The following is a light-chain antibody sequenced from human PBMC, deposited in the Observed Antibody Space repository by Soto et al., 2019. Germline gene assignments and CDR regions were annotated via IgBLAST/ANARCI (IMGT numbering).Light chain of an antibody. CDR3: QKYNTAPQT. Sequence: DIQMTQSPSSLSANVGDRVTITCRASQGIIDYVAWFQQKPGKAPKLLIYAASTPQSGVPSRFSGSGSGTDFTLTISSLQPEDVATYYCQKYNTAPQTFGQGAKGEI. CDR1: QGIIDY. CDR2: AAS. J-gene: IGKJ1*01. V-gene: IGKV1-27*01.